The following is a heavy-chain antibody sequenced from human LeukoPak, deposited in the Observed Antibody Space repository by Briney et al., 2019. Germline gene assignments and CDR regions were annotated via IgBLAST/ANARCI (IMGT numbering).Heavy chain of an antibody. J-gene: IGHJ5*02. CDR1: GASISNSDRY. CDR2: IYYSGIT. V-gene: IGHV4-39*01. CDR3: ARGPRRWYALTNWFDP. Sequence: SETLSLTCTVSGASISNSDRYWGWIRQPPGKGLEWIGSIYYSGITYHNPSLKSRVTISVDTSNNQFSLKLSSVTAADTAVYYCARGPRRWYALTNWFDPWGQGTLVTVSS. D-gene: IGHD2-15*01.